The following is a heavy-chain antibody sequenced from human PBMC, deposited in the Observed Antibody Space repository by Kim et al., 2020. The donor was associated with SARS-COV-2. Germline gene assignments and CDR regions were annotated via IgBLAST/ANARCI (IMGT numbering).Heavy chain of an antibody. D-gene: IGHD3-10*01. CDR3: AKGLTMVRGVMSWFDP. J-gene: IGHJ5*02. Sequence: GGSLRLSCAASGFTFSSYAMSWVRQAPGKGLEWVSAISGSGGSTYYADSVKGRFTISRDNSKNTLYLQMNSLRAEDTAVYYCAKGLTMVRGVMSWFDPWGQGTLVTVSS. V-gene: IGHV3-23*01. CDR2: ISGSGGST. CDR1: GFTFSSYA.